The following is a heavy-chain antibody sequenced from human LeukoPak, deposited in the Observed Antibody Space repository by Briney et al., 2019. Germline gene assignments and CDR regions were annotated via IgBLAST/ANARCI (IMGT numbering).Heavy chain of an antibody. V-gene: IGHV3-23*01. J-gene: IGHJ4*02. CDR2: ISGSGGST. CDR3: AKDQVWIVVGSFDY. D-gene: IGHD3-22*01. CDR1: GFTFSSYA. Sequence: GGSLRLSCAASGFTFSSYAMSWFRQAPGKGLEWVSGISGSGGSTYYADSVKGRLTIPRDNSKNTLYLQMTSLRPEDTAVYYCAKDQVWIVVGSFDYWGQGTLVTVSS.